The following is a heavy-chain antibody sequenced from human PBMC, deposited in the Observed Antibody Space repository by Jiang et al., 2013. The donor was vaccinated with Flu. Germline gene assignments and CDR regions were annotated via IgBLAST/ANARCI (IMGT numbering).Heavy chain of an antibody. CDR2: INIDESDT. D-gene: IGHD3-10*01. CDR1: GFTFSSYW. Sequence: RLSCAASGFTFSSYWMHWVRQAPGKGLVWVSRINIDESDTSYADSVTGRFTISRDNAKNTLYLQMNSLRAEDTAVYYCVRGGGKMVRGVIPPRYWGQGTLVTVSS. CDR3: VRGGGKMVRGVIPPRY. V-gene: IGHV3-74*01. J-gene: IGHJ4*02.